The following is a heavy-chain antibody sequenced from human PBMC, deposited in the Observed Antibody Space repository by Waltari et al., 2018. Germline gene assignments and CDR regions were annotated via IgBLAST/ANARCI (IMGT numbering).Heavy chain of an antibody. Sequence: QVQLQESGPGLVKPSETLSLTCAVSGYSISSGYYWGWNRQHPGKGLEWIGSIYHSGSTYYNPSLKSRVTISVDTSKNQFSLKLSSVTAADTAVYYCARDLGELFSDPYYFDYWGQGTLVTVSS. CDR2: IYHSGST. V-gene: IGHV4-38-2*02. J-gene: IGHJ4*02. CDR1: GYSISSGYY. CDR3: ARDLGELFSDPYYFDY. D-gene: IGHD3-16*01.